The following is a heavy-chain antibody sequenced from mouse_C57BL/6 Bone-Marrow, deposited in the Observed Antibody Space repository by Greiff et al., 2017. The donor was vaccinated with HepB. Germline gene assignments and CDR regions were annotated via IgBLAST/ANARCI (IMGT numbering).Heavy chain of an antibody. D-gene: IGHD1-1*01. CDR2: IRSKSNNYAT. Sequence: EVQRVESGGGLVQPKGSLQLSCAASGFSFNTYAMNWVRQAPGKGLEWVARIRSKSNNYATYYADSVKDRFTISRDDSESMLYLQMNNLKTEDTAMYYCVTVVNYFDYWGQGTTLTVSS. J-gene: IGHJ2*01. V-gene: IGHV10-1*01. CDR3: VTVVNYFDY. CDR1: GFSFNTYA.